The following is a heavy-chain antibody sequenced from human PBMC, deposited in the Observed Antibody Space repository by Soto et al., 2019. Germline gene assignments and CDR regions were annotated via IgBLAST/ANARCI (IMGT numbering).Heavy chain of an antibody. Sequence: EVQLVESGGGLVQPGGPLRLSCAASGFTFSYYSMNWVRQAPGKGLEWVSYISSGSTTIYYAESVKGRFTISRDNGKNSLYLQMNSLRAEDTAVYYCAREAAGDFIDYWGQGTLVTVSS. CDR1: GFTFSYYS. D-gene: IGHD3-16*01. V-gene: IGHV3-48*01. CDR2: ISSGSTTI. J-gene: IGHJ4*02. CDR3: AREAAGDFIDY.